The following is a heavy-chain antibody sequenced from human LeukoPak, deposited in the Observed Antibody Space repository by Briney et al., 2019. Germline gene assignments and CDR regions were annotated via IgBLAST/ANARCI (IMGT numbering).Heavy chain of an antibody. CDR3: ARGNEYYDFWSGYFY. J-gene: IGHJ4*02. D-gene: IGHD3-3*01. Sequence: PGGSLGLSCAASGFTFSSYAMSRVRQAPGKGLEWVSAISGSGGSTYYADSVKGRFTIPRDNSKNTLYLQMNSLRAEDTAVYYCARGNEYYDFWSGYFYWGQGTLVTVSS. V-gene: IGHV3-23*01. CDR2: ISGSGGST. CDR1: GFTFSSYA.